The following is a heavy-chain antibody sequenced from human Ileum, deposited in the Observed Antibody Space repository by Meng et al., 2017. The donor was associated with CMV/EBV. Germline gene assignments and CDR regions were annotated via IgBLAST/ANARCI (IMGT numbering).Heavy chain of an antibody. CDR3: ARASPQRRFLSY. D-gene: IGHD3-3*01. CDR1: GGSFSEYH. Sequence: QLQQWVAGLLKPSETLSLMCAVYGGSFSEYHWSWIRQPPGKGLEWIGEINHGGSSNYNPSLKSRVTISVDRSRNQVSLKLTSVTAADTAVYYCARASPQRRFLSYWGQGTLVTVSS. J-gene: IGHJ4*02. V-gene: IGHV4-34*01. CDR2: INHGGSS.